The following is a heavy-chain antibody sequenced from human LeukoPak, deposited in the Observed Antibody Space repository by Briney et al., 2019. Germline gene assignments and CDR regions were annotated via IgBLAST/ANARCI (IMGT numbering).Heavy chain of an antibody. V-gene: IGHV3-66*01. CDR3: AREMPAAGVYHYFDY. J-gene: IGHJ4*02. CDR2: IYSGGNT. Sequence: PGGSLRLSCEASGFXVSSNFITWVRQAPGKGLEWLSLIYSGGNTYYADSVRGRFTISRDDSKNTLYLQMNSLRAEDTAVYYCAREMPAAGVYHYFDYWGQGTLVTVSS. D-gene: IGHD6-13*01. CDR1: GFXVSSNF.